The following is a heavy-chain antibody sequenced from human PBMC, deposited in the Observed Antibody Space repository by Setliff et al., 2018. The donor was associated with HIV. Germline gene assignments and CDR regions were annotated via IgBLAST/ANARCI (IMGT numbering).Heavy chain of an antibody. D-gene: IGHD1-26*01. Sequence: SETLSLTCTVSGGSMSTHYWSWIRQTPGKGLEWIGHIYTTGSTHYNPSLRSRVTISIDASKSHFSLRLKSVTAADTALYYCASGSPFDGFDMWGQGTMVTVS. J-gene: IGHJ3*02. V-gene: IGHV4-59*11. CDR1: GGSMSTHY. CDR3: ASGSPFDGFDM. CDR2: IYTTGST.